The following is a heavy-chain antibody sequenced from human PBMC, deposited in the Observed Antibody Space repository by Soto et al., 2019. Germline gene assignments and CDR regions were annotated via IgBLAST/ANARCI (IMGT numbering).Heavy chain of an antibody. CDR3: TRGALGFDY. Sequence: EVQLVESGGGLVQPGGSLRLSCAASGFTFNTYDIHWVRQPTGKGLEWVSTIGTAGDTYYAGSVKGRFTIARENAKNSMYLQMNRLMAGDSAVYYCTRGALGFDYWGQRTLVTVSS. V-gene: IGHV3-13*01. J-gene: IGHJ4*02. CDR1: GFTFNTYD. D-gene: IGHD7-27*01. CDR2: IGTAGDT.